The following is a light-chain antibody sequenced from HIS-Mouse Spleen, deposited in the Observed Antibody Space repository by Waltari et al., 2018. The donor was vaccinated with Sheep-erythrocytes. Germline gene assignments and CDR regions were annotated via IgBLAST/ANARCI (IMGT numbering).Light chain of an antibody. CDR1: SSGGGGYNL. Sequence: QSALTQPASVSGSPGQSITISCPGTSSGGGGYNLVSWYQQHPGKAPKLMIYEGSKRPSGVSNRFSGSKSGNTASLTISGLQAEDEADYYCCSYAGSSTWVFGGGTKLTVL. CDR3: CSYAGSSTWV. V-gene: IGLV2-23*01. CDR2: EGS. J-gene: IGLJ3*02.